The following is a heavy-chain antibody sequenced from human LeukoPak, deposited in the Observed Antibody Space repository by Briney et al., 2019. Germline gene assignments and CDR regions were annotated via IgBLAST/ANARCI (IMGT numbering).Heavy chain of an antibody. Sequence: GGSLRLSCAASGFTFSSYGMRWVRQAPGKGLEWVSAISGSGGSTYYADSVKGRFTISRDNAKNSLSLQMNSLRAEDTAVYYCARQSSIWNDGTNTDFNYWGQGTLVTVSS. J-gene: IGHJ4*02. D-gene: IGHD1-1*01. CDR1: GFTFSSYG. CDR2: ISGSGGST. V-gene: IGHV3-23*01. CDR3: ARQSSIWNDGTNTDFNY.